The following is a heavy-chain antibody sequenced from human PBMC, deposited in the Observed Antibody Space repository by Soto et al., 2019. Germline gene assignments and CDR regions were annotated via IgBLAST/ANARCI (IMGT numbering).Heavy chain of an antibody. J-gene: IGHJ4*02. CDR2: VKDGGHT. Sequence: NPSETLSLTCAVTGGSLSGYYWSWIRQPPGKGLEWIGEVKDGGHTNYSPSLRGRVTISSDTSNNQFSLRLNSVTAADTGVYYCARGQEGVVATHWDQGSLVTVSS. CDR1: GGSLSGYY. V-gene: IGHV4-34*01. D-gene: IGHD5-12*01. CDR3: ARGQEGVVATH.